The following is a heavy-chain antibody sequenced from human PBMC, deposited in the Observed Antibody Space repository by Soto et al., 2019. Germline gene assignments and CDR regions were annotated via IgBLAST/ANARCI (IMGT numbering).Heavy chain of an antibody. D-gene: IGHD2-15*01. Sequence: QVQLQESGPGLVKPSETLSLTCTVSGGSISSYYWSWIRQPPGKGLEWIGYIYYSGSTNYNPSLXSRVTLSVDTXXNXFSXKLSSVTAADTAVYYCATRRGYCSGGSCYSGIEDYWGQGTLVTVSS. CDR1: GGSISSYY. CDR2: IYYSGST. V-gene: IGHV4-59*01. CDR3: ATRRGYCSGGSCYSGIEDY. J-gene: IGHJ4*02.